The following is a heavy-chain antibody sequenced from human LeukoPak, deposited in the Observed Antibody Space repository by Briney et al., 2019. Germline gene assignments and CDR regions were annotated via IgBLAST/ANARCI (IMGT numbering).Heavy chain of an antibody. D-gene: IGHD5-18*01. V-gene: IGHV5-51*01. CDR1: GYSFTTSW. CDR3: ARRSGGYSYGPLGAFDI. Sequence: GESLKISCKGSGYSFTTSWIGWVRQMPGKGLEWMGIIYPSNSDIRYSPSFQGQVTISADKSISTAYLQWSSLKASDTAMYYCARRSGGYSYGPLGAFDIWGQGTMVTVSS. CDR2: IYPSNSDI. J-gene: IGHJ3*02.